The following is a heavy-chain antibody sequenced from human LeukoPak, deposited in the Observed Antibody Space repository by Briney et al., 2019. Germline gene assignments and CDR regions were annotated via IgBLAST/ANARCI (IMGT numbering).Heavy chain of an antibody. CDR1: GFTFSSYW. CDR3: AKDAYSDDYGGNSGLGDLDY. CDR2: IKQHGSEK. Sequence: GGSLRLSCAASGFTFSSYWMSWVRQAPGKGLEWVANIKQHGSEKYYVDSVKGRFTISRDNSKNTLYLQMNSLRAEDTAVYYCAKDAYSDDYGGNSGLGDLDYWGQGTLVTVSS. J-gene: IGHJ4*02. D-gene: IGHD4-23*01. V-gene: IGHV3-7*01.